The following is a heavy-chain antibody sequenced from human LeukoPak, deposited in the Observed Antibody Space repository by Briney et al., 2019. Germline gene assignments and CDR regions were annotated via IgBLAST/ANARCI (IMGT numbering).Heavy chain of an antibody. D-gene: IGHD3-22*01. Sequence: PGGSLRLSCAASGFTFSSYWMYWVPQAPGKGPVWVSRINGVGSSTSYADSVKGRFTISRDNSKNTLFLQMNSLRAEDTAVYYCAREPQGDSSGYDAFDIWGQGTMVTVSS. CDR3: AREPQGDSSGYDAFDI. V-gene: IGHV3-74*01. J-gene: IGHJ3*02. CDR2: INGVGSST. CDR1: GFTFSSYW.